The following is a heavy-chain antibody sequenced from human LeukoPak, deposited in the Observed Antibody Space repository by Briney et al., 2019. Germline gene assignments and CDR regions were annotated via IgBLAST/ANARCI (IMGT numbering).Heavy chain of an antibody. CDR3: ARDRGGEWELLRENNWFDP. CDR2: IYYSGST. V-gene: IGHV4-59*11. Sequence: SETLSLTCTVSGGSISSHYWSWIRQPPGKGLEWIGYIYYSGSTNYNPYLKSRVTISVDTSKNQFSLKLSSVTAADTAVYYCARDRGGEWELLRENNWFDPWGQGTLVTVSS. CDR1: GGSISSHY. D-gene: IGHD1-26*01. J-gene: IGHJ5*02.